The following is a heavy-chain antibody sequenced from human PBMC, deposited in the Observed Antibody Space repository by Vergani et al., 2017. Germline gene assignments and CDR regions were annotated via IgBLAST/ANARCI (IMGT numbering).Heavy chain of an antibody. CDR2: VYAGGAA. Sequence: EVQLAESGGGLVQPGGSLRLSCAASGFTVSGNFIGWVRQTPGKGLEWVSVVYAGGAAYYADSVKGRFTISRDNSLNTMDLQMNSLRTEDTAVYYCAKEGGGYCSGGTCYPEYWGQGTLVIVSS. V-gene: IGHV3-66*02. CDR3: AKEGGGYCSGGTCYPEY. J-gene: IGHJ4*02. CDR1: GFTVSGNF. D-gene: IGHD2-15*01.